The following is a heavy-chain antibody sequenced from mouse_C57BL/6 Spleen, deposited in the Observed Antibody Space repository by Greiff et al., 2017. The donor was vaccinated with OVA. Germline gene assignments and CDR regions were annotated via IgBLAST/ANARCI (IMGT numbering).Heavy chain of an antibody. D-gene: IGHD1-1*01. J-gene: IGHJ4*01. CDR2: IYPGSGST. CDR1: GYTFTSYW. Sequence: QVHVKQPGAELVKPGASVKMSCKASGYTFTSYWITWVKQRPGQGLEWIGDIYPGSGSTNSNEKFKSKATLTVDTSSSTAYMQLSSLTSEDSAVYYCARRNYGNPHYYAMDYWGQGTSVTVSS. CDR3: ARRNYGNPHYYAMDY. V-gene: IGHV1-55*01.